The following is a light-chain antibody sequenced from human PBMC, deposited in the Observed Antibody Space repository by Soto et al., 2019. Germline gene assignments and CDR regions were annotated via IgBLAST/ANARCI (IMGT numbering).Light chain of an antibody. CDR2: KAS. CDR3: QQYNSYSWT. J-gene: IGKJ1*01. V-gene: IGKV1-5*03. Sequence: DIQMTQSPSTLSASVGDRVTITCRASQSISSWLAWYQQKPGKAPKLPIYKASRLESGVPSRFSGSGSGTEVTLTISSLQPDDFATYSCQQYNSYSWTFGQGTKVQIK. CDR1: QSISSW.